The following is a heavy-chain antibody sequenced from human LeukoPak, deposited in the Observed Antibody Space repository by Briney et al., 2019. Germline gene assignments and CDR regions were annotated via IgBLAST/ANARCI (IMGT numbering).Heavy chain of an antibody. CDR3: AASPGIAAAGTG. CDR1: GFTFGSYS. D-gene: IGHD6-13*01. V-gene: IGHV3-21*01. CDR2: ISSSSSYI. Sequence: GGSLRLSCAASGFTFGSYSMNWVRQAPGKGLEWVSSISSSSSYIYYADSVKGRFTISRDNAKNSLYLQMNSLRAEDTAVYYCAASPGIAAAGTGGGQGTLVTVSS. J-gene: IGHJ4*02.